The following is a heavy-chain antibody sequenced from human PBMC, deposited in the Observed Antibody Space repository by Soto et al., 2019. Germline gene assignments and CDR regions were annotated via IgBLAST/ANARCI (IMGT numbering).Heavy chain of an antibody. J-gene: IGHJ4*02. CDR1: GFSLPTDRVG. D-gene: IGHD1-26*01. V-gene: IGHV2-5*02. CDR3: AHAYGGRSLY. Sequence: QITLKESGPTLVKPTQTLTLTCTFSGFSLPTDRVGVGWIRQPPGKALEWLAVIYWEDSKTYRPFLKSRLTITEDTSKNQVALTMTNMDPVNTATYYCAHAYGGRSLYWGQGTLVTVSS. CDR2: IYWEDSK.